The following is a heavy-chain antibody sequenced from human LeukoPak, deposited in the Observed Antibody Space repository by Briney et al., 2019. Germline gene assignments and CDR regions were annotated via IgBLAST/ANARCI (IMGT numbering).Heavy chain of an antibody. CDR2: ISSIGGAI. CDR3: ARARRDCSGGSCYPDYNWFDP. CDR1: GFTFSSYE. V-gene: IGHV3-48*03. Sequence: ETGGSLRLSCAASGFTFSSYEMNWVRQAPGKGLDWVSYISSIGGAIYYADSVRGRFTISRDNAKNSLYLKMNSLRAEDTAVYCCARARRDCSGGSCYPDYNWFDPWGQGTLVTVSS. J-gene: IGHJ5*02. D-gene: IGHD2-15*01.